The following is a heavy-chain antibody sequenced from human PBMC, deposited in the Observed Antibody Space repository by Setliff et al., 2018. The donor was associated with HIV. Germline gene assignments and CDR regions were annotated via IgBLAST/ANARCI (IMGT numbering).Heavy chain of an antibody. CDR3: ARAYFGSGIYY. Sequence: SETLSLTCTVSGDSISNYYWSWVRQPPGKGLEWIGYIYTSGSTNYNPSLKSRVTMSVDTSKNQFSLKLSSVTAADTAVYYCARAYFGSGIYYWGQGTLVTVSS. J-gene: IGHJ4*02. CDR2: IYTSGST. CDR1: GDSISNYY. D-gene: IGHD3-10*01. V-gene: IGHV4-4*09.